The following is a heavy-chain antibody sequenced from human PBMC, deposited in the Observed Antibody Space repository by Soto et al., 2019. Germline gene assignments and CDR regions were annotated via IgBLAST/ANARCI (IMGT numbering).Heavy chain of an antibody. V-gene: IGHV3-23*01. CDR1: GFTFSSYA. CDR3: ARRGSGSYYDY. CDR2: ISGSGGST. J-gene: IGHJ4*02. D-gene: IGHD1-26*01. Sequence: SLTLSCAASGFTFSSYAMWWFRQDPVKGLEWVSAISGSGGSTYYADSVKGRFTISRDNSKNTLYLQMNSLRAEDTAVYYCARRGSGSYYDYWGQGTLVTVSS.